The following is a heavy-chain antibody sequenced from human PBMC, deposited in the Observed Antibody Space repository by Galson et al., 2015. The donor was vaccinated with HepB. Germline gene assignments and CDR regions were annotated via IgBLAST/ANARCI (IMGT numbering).Heavy chain of an antibody. CDR3: ATRGWELLGVGYYYYGMDV. CDR1: GYTLTELS. D-gene: IGHD1-26*01. J-gene: IGHJ6*02. CDR2: FDPEDGET. Sequence: SVKVSCKVSGYTLTELSMHWVRQAPGKGLEWMGGFDPEDGETIYAQKFQGRVTMTEDTSTDTAYMELSSLRSEDTAVYYCATRGWELLGVGYYYYGMDVWGQGTTVTVSS. V-gene: IGHV1-24*01.